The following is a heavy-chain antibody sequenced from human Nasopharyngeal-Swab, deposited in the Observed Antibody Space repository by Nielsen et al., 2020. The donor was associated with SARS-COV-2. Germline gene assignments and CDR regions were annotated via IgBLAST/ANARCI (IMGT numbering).Heavy chain of an antibody. D-gene: IGHD4-17*01. Sequence: GESLKISCAASGFTFSGYGMHWVRQAPGKGLEWVAVIWYDGSNKYYADSVKGRFTISRDNSKNTLYLQMNSLRAEDTAVYYCARDRPPYGDEFDYWGQGTLVTVSS. CDR2: IWYDGSNK. J-gene: IGHJ4*02. CDR3: ARDRPPYGDEFDY. CDR1: GFTFSGYG. V-gene: IGHV3-33*01.